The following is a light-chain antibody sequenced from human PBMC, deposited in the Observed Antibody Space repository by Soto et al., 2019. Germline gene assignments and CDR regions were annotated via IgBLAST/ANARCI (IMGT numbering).Light chain of an antibody. CDR2: EVN. Sequence: QSALTQPASVSGSPGQSITFSCTGTSSDIGVYNYVSWYQQHPGKAPKLMIYEVNNRPSGVSNRFSGSKSGNTASLTISGLQAEDEADYYCSSYTTSNPDVFGTGTKLTVL. CDR3: SSYTTSNPDV. CDR1: SSDIGVYNY. V-gene: IGLV2-14*01. J-gene: IGLJ1*01.